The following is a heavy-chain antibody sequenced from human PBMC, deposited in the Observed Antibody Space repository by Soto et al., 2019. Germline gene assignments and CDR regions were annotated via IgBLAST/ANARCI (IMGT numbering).Heavy chain of an antibody. CDR1: GGTFSSYA. V-gene: IGHV1-69*12. D-gene: IGHD6-6*01. CDR3: ARGRSSSFWFDP. CDR2: IIPIFGTA. J-gene: IGHJ5*02. Sequence: QVQLVQSGAEVKKPGSSVKVSCKASGGTFSSYAISWVRQAPGQGLEWMGGIIPIFGTANYAQKFQGRVXIXAXXSTSTAYMELSSLRSEDTAVYYCARGRSSSFWFDPWGQGTLVTVSS.